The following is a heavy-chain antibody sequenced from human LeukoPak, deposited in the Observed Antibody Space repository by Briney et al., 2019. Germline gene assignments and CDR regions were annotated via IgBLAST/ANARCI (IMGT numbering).Heavy chain of an antibody. Sequence: AGGSLRLSCAASGFTFDDYAMHWVRQAPGKGLEWVSGISWNSGSIGYADSVKGRFTISRDNAKNSLYLQMNSLRAEDMALYYCAKEGEQQLVFDYWGQGTLVTVSS. CDR2: ISWNSGSI. D-gene: IGHD6-13*01. V-gene: IGHV3-9*03. J-gene: IGHJ4*02. CDR1: GFTFDDYA. CDR3: AKEGEQQLVFDY.